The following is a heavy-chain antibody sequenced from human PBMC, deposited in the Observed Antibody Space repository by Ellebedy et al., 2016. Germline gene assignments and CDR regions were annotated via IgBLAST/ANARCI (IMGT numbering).Heavy chain of an antibody. Sequence: GESLKISXGAAGFSVSANSMNWVRQAPGKGLEWVAVIFGGGSTYYADSVEGRFTISREDARNSLYLQMNSLRAGDTAVYYCARETGEWDPFDVWGQGTMVTVSS. J-gene: IGHJ3*01. CDR1: GFSVSANS. V-gene: IGHV3-53*01. D-gene: IGHD7-27*01. CDR2: IFGGGST. CDR3: ARETGEWDPFDV.